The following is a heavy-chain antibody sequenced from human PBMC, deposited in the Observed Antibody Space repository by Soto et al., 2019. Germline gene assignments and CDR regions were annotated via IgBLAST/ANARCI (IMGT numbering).Heavy chain of an antibody. Sequence: SETLSLTCAVYGGPFSGYYWSWIRQPPGKGLEWIGEINHSGSTNYNPSLKSRVTISVDTSKNQFSLKLSSVTAADTAVYYCARGRYYYGSGSYLVDYYYYGMDVWGQGTTVTVSS. CDR1: GGPFSGYY. D-gene: IGHD3-10*01. J-gene: IGHJ6*02. V-gene: IGHV4-34*01. CDR2: INHSGST. CDR3: ARGRYYYGSGSYLVDYYYYGMDV.